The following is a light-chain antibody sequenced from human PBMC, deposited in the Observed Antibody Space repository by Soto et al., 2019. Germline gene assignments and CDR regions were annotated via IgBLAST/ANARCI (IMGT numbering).Light chain of an antibody. V-gene: IGKV1-5*01. J-gene: IGKJ3*01. CDR2: TAS. CDR1: HSLIKW. CDR3: LQYNNYPLT. Sequence: DIQITQSPTTLSASVGARVTITCRASHSLIKWLAWYQQKPGKAPQRLIYTASTLQSGVPSRFSGSGSGAEFTLTISSLQPEDFATYYCLQYNNYPLTFGPGTKVDIK.